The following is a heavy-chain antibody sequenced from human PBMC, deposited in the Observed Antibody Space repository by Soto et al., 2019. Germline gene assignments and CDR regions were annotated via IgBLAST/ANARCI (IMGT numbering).Heavy chain of an antibody. D-gene: IGHD2-2*01. CDR2: IYYSGST. CDR1: GGSISSGDYY. J-gene: IGHJ5*02. V-gene: IGHV4-30-4*01. CDR3: ARDSHGKYQLLQHNWFDP. Sequence: QVQLQESGPGLVKPSQTLSLTCTVSGGSISSGDYYWSWIRQPPGKGLEWIGYIYYSGSTYYNPSLKSRVTISVDTSKNQFSLKLSSVTAADTAVYYCARDSHGKYQLLQHNWFDPWGQGTLVTVSS.